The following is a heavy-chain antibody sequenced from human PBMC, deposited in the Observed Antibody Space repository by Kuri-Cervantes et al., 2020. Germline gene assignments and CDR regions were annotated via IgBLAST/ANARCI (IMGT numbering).Heavy chain of an antibody. Sequence: SCAVSGGSISSSNWWSWVRQPPGKGLEWIGEINHSGSTNYNPSLKSRATISVDTPKNQFSLKLSSVTAADTAVYYCARYLWFGETYYFDYWGQGTLVTVSS. CDR2: INHSGST. CDR3: ARYLWFGETYYFDY. CDR1: GGSISSSNW. D-gene: IGHD3-10*01. V-gene: IGHV4-4*02. J-gene: IGHJ4*02.